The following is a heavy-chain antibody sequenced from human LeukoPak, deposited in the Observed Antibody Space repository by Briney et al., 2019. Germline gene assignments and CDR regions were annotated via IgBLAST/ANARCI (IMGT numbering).Heavy chain of an antibody. CDR2: IYTSGST. V-gene: IGHV4-4*09. Sequence: SETLSLTCTVSGGSISSYYWSWIRQPPGKGLEWIGYIYTSGSTNYNPSLKSRVTISVDTSKNQFSLKLSSVTAADTAVYYCARHGDGYNSQTSFDYWGQGTLVTVSS. CDR1: GGSISSYY. D-gene: IGHD5-24*01. CDR3: ARHGDGYNSQTSFDY. J-gene: IGHJ4*02.